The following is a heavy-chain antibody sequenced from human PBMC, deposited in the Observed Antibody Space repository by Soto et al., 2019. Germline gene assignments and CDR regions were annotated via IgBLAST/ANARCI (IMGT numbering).Heavy chain of an antibody. V-gene: IGHV4-31*03. CDR3: ARLGRAIKWFGELLSYYYYGMDV. J-gene: IGHJ6*02. Sequence: SETLSLTCTVSGGSISSGGYYWSWIRQHPGKGLEWIGYIYYSGSTYYNPSLKSRVTISVDTSKNQFSLKLSSVTAADTAVYYCARLGRAIKWFGELLSYYYYGMDVWGQGTTVTVSS. CDR2: IYYSGST. CDR1: GGSISSGGYY. D-gene: IGHD3-10*01.